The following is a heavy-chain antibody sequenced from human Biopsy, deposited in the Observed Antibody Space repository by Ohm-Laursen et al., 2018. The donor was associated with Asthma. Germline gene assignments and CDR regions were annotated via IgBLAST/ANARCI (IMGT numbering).Heavy chain of an antibody. J-gene: IGHJ5*02. Sequence: SETLSLTCTVYGGYPTGHYWNWIRQPPGKGLEWIGEIDQSGYTNHNPSLKSRVTISADTSKNQFHLNLSSVTAADTAVYFCARAAITGIRGWFDPWGQGTQVTVSS. V-gene: IGHV4-34*01. CDR3: ARAAITGIRGWFDP. CDR2: IDQSGYT. CDR1: GGYPTGHY. D-gene: IGHD1-20*01.